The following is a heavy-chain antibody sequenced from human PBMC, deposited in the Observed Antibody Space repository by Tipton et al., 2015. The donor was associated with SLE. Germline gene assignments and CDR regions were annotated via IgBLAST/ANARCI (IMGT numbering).Heavy chain of an antibody. V-gene: IGHV3-74*01. CDR3: AKVGPPGGFGEFDP. D-gene: IGHD3-10*01. J-gene: IGHJ5*02. CDR1: GFTFSSYW. CDR2: INSDGSST. Sequence: SLRLSCAASGFTFSSYWMHWVRQAPGKGLVWASRINSDGSSTSYADSVKGRFTISRDNAKNTLYLQMNSLRAEDTAVYYCAKVGPPGGFGEFDPWGQGTLVTVSS.